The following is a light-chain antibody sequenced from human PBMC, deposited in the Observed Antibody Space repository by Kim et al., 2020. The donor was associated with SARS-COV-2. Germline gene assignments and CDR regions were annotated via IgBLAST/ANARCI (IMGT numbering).Light chain of an antibody. J-gene: IGLJ3*02. CDR2: DVS. CDR3: CSYAGSYTFGV. V-gene: IGLV2-11*01. Sequence: SVTIAGTGTSSDVGGYNYVSWYQQHPGKAPKLMIYDVSKRPSGVPDRFSGSKSGNTASLTISGLQAEDEADYYCCSYAGSYTFGVFGGGTQLTVL. CDR1: SSDVGGYNY.